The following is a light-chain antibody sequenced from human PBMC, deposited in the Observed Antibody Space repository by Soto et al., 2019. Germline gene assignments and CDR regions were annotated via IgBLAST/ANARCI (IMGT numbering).Light chain of an antibody. Sequence: QPVLTQSPSASASLGASVKLTCTLRSGHSSYAIAWHQQQPGKGPRYLMKLNSDGSHRKGDGIPDRFSGSSSGAERYLTISSLQSDDEADYYCQTWDTDIHVVFGGGTKLTVL. CDR2: LNSDGSH. J-gene: IGLJ2*01. CDR3: QTWDTDIHVV. V-gene: IGLV4-69*01. CDR1: SGHSSYA.